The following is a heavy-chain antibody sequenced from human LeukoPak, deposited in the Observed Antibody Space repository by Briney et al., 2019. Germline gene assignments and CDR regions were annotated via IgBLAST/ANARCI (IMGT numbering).Heavy chain of an antibody. D-gene: IGHD6-13*01. J-gene: IGHJ4*02. Sequence: GGSLRLSCAASGFIVSSNYMSWVRQAPGKGLEWVSVIYSGGNTYYADSVKGRFTISRDNSKNTLYLQMNSLRAEDTAVYYCARGRIAAAGLFDYWGQGTLVTVSS. CDR3: ARGRIAAAGLFDY. V-gene: IGHV3-53*01. CDR2: IYSGGNT. CDR1: GFIVSSNY.